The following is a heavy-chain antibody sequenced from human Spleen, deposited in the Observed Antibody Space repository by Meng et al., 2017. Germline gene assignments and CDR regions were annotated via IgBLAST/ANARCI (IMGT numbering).Heavy chain of an antibody. CDR3: ARYYYDTSGSVTDAFDT. CDR1: GYTFSNYG. V-gene: IGHV1-18*01. D-gene: IGHD3-22*01. Sequence: ASVKVSCKASGYTFSNYGISWVRQAPGQGLEWMGWISAYNGNTNFAQKLQDRVTLTTDTSTSTAYMELRSLRSDDTAMYYCARYYYDTSGSVTDAFDTWGQGTMVTVSS. J-gene: IGHJ3*02. CDR2: ISAYNGNT.